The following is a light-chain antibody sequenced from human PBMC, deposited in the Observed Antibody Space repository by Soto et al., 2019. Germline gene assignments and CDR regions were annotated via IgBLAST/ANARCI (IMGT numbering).Light chain of an antibody. J-gene: IGKJ4*01. V-gene: IGKV3-20*01. CDR1: QSVSSDY. CDR3: QQYGTSPVT. CDR2: GAS. Sequence: EIGLTQSPGTLSLSPGERATLSCRASQSVSSDYLAWYQQKPGQAPRLLIYGASSRATGIPDRFSGSGSGTDFTLTISRLEPEDFAVYYCQQYGTSPVTFGGGTKV.